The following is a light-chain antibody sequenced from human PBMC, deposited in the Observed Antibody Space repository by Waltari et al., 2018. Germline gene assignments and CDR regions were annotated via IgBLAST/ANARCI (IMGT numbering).Light chain of an antibody. J-gene: IGLJ2*01. V-gene: IGLV3-1*01. Sequence: SYDLIQPPSVSVSPGQTASITCSGDGLGNKYVYWYQQKSGQSPILVIYQDSNRPSGIPDRFSGSNSGNTATLTIRGTQALDEADFYCQTWDSNTGVFGGGTKLTVL. CDR2: QDS. CDR1: GLGNKY. CDR3: QTWDSNTGV.